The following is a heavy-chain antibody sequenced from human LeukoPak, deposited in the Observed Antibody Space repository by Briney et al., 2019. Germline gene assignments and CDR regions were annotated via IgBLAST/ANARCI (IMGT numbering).Heavy chain of an antibody. CDR3: ARVWYYYDSSGDPDLGAFDI. CDR1: GGSISSGDYY. V-gene: IGHV4-30-4*08. Sequence: SETLSLTCTVSGGSISSGDYYWSWIRQPPGKGLEWIGYIYSSGSTYYNPSLKSRVTISVDTSKNQFSLKLSSVTAADTAVYYCARVWYYYDSSGDPDLGAFDIWGQGTMVTVSS. CDR2: IYSSGST. D-gene: IGHD3-22*01. J-gene: IGHJ3*02.